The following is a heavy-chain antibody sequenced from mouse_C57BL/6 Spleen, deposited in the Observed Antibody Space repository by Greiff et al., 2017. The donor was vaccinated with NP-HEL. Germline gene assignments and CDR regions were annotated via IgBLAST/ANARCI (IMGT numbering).Heavy chain of an antibody. CDR1: GYTFTSYW. CDR3: ARSGGYYAMDY. Sequence: ESGAELVKPGASVKLSCKASGYTFTSYWMHWVKQRPGQGLEWIGMIHPNSGSTNYNEKFKSKATLTVDKSSSTAYMQLSSLTSEDSAVYYCARSGGYYAMDYWGQRTSVTVSS. J-gene: IGHJ4*01. CDR2: IHPNSGST. D-gene: IGHD1-1*02. V-gene: IGHV1-64*01.